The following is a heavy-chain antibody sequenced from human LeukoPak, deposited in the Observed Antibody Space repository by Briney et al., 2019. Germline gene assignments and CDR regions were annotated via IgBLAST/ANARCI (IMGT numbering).Heavy chain of an antibody. J-gene: IGHJ3*02. CDR3: ARKIGITMIVVVITHVGAFDI. CDR1: GGSISSGSCY. D-gene: IGHD3-22*01. V-gene: IGHV4-61*02. CDR2: IYTSGST. Sequence: PSETLSLTCTVSGGSISSGSCYWSWIRQPAGKGLEWIGRIYTSGSTNYNPSLKSRATISVDTSKNQFSLKLSSVTAADTGVYYCARKIGITMIVVVITHVGAFDIWGQGTMVTVSS.